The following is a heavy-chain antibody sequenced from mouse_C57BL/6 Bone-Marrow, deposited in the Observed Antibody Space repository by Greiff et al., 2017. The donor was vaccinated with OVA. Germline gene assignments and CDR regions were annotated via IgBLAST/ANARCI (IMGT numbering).Heavy chain of an antibody. CDR1: GYTFTSYW. CDR2: IDPSDSYT. Sequence: QVQLQQPGAELVMPGASVKLSCKASGYTFTSYWMHWVKQRPGQGLEWIGEIDPSDSYTNYNQKFKGKSTLTVDESSSTAYMQLSSLTSEDSAVYYCARYGDGYYGWYFDVWGTGTTVTVSS. CDR3: ARYGDGYYGWYFDV. J-gene: IGHJ1*03. D-gene: IGHD2-3*01. V-gene: IGHV1-69*01.